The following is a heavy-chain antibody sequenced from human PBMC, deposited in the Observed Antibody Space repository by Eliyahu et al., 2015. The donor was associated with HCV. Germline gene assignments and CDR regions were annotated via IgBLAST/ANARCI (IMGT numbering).Heavy chain of an antibody. CDR1: GXTFRTLS. D-gene: IGHD5/OR15-5a*01. Sequence: QVQLEQSGAEVKKPGSSVKVSCKASGXTFRTLSINWVRQAPGQGLEWMGRILPVFGSSNYAQKFQGRVSITADESTATAYLELNSLTSDDTAIFYCATVRASVTHRAEYFQHWGQGTLVTVS. J-gene: IGHJ1*01. CDR2: ILPVFGSS. CDR3: ATVRASVTHRAEYFQH. V-gene: IGHV1-69*01.